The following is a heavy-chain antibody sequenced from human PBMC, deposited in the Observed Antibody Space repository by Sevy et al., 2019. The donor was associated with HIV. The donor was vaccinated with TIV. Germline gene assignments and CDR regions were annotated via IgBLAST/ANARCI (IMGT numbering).Heavy chain of an antibody. Sequence: SATLSLTCTVSGGSITSLYWNWIRQPPGTGLEWIANIYYNGHINYNPYLKSRVTLSLDTSKNQFSLRLSSGTAADTAMYYCAGENAWGRGYSWGQGTLVTVSS. CDR2: IYYNGHI. D-gene: IGHD1-26*01. V-gene: IGHV4-59*08. CDR3: AGENAWGRGYS. CDR1: GGSITSLY. J-gene: IGHJ4*02.